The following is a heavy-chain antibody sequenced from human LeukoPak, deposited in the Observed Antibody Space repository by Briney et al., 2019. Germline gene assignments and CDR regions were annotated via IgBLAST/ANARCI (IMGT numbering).Heavy chain of an antibody. Sequence: ASVKVSCKASGGTFSSYAISWVRQAPGRGLEWMGGITPIFGTANYAQKFQGRVTITADESTSTAYMELSSLRSEDTAVYYCARDGSGSYRPFDYWGQGTLVTVSS. V-gene: IGHV1-69*13. D-gene: IGHD3-10*01. J-gene: IGHJ4*02. CDR2: ITPIFGTA. CDR3: ARDGSGSYRPFDY. CDR1: GGTFSSYA.